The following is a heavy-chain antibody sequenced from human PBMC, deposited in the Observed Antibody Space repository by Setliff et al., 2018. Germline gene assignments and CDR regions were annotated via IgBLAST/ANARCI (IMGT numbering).Heavy chain of an antibody. CDR1: GFIFSGYW. CDR2: ISSSGSTR. D-gene: IGHD1-26*01. CDR3: ARDPNSGSYWNYYYYMDV. Sequence: GGSLRLSCAASGFIFSGYWMHWVRQAPGKGLEWVSYISSSGSTRYYADSVKGRFTISRDNAKNSLYLQMNSLRAEDTAVYYCARDPNSGSYWNYYYYMDVWGKGTTVTVS. V-gene: IGHV3-48*01. J-gene: IGHJ6*03.